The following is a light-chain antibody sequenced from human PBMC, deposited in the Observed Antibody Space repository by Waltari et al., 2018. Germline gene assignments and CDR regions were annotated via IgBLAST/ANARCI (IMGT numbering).Light chain of an antibody. Sequence: QSALTQPPSASGSPGQSVTISCTGTSRDVGGYNCVSWYQQHPGKAPKLMIYDVSKRPSGVPDRFSGSKSGNTAYLTVSGLQAEDEADYYRNSYAGSNSVLFGAGTKLTVL. CDR1: SRDVGGYNC. CDR2: DVS. J-gene: IGLJ2*01. CDR3: NSYAGSNSVL. V-gene: IGLV2-8*01.